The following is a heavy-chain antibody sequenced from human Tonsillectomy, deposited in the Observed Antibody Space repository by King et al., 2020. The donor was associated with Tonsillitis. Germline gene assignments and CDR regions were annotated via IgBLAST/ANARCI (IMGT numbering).Heavy chain of an antibody. CDR2: IYYSGST. Sequence: QLQESGPGLVKPSQTLSLTCTVSGGSISSGGYYWSWIRQHPGKGLEWIGYIYYSGSTYYKPSLKSRVTISVDTSKNQFSLKLSSVTAADTAVYYCARDNPELLWFGDVWGQGTTVTVSS. V-gene: IGHV4-31*03. CDR3: ARDNPELLWFGDV. D-gene: IGHD3-10*01. J-gene: IGHJ6*02. CDR1: GGSISSGGYY.